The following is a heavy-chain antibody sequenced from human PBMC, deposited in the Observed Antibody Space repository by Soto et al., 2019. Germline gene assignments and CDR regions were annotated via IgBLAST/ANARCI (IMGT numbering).Heavy chain of an antibody. Sequence: QVELLQSGAEVRKPGASVKVSCKASRNSFIDYYIHWVRQAPGQGLEWMGWIKSNSGGTKYAQRFQCRVTMTRDTSISTIYMELSRLKSDDTAVYYCAREDYNWNDYYYYGMDVWGQGTTVIVSS. CDR1: RNSFIDYY. J-gene: IGHJ6*02. CDR2: IKSNSGGT. D-gene: IGHD1-1*01. CDR3: AREDYNWNDYYYYGMDV. V-gene: IGHV1-2*02.